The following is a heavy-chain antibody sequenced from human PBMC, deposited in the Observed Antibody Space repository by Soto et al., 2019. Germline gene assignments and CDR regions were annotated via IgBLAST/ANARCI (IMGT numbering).Heavy chain of an antibody. Sequence: TGGSLRLSCAASGVPFSSYSMNWVRQAPGKGLEWVSYISSSSSYTNYADSVKGRFTISRDNSKHTLYLQMDSLRAEDTALYYCAKVIGPEAFDIWGQGTMVTVSS. V-gene: IGHV3-21*05. CDR3: AKVIGPEAFDI. D-gene: IGHD2-15*01. CDR2: ISSSSSYT. J-gene: IGHJ3*02. CDR1: GVPFSSYS.